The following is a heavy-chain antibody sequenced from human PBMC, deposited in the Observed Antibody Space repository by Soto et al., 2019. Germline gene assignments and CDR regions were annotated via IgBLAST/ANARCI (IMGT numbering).Heavy chain of an antibody. CDR3: ARDQLPNYFYGMDV. J-gene: IGHJ6*02. V-gene: IGHV3-33*01. CDR1: GFTFSSYG. CDR2: IWYDGSNK. D-gene: IGHD2-2*01. Sequence: GGSRRLSCAAAGFTFSSYGRHWVRQAPGKGLEWVAVIWYDGSNKYYADSVKGRFTISRDNAKNSLFLQMNSLRAEDTAVYYCARDQLPNYFYGMDVWGQGTTVTVSS.